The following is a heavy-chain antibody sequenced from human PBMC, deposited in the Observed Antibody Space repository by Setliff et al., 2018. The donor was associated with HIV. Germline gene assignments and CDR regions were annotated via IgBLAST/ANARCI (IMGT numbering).Heavy chain of an antibody. V-gene: IGHV5-51*01. CDR3: ARFWGSSGWYGDYYYYYMDV. Sequence: GESLKISCKGSGYSFTSYWIGWVRQMPGKGLEWMGIIYPGDSDTRYSPSFQGQVTISADKSISTAYLQWRSLQASDTAMYYCARFWGSSGWYGDYYYYYMDVWGKGTTVTVSS. CDR1: GYSFTSYW. J-gene: IGHJ6*03. D-gene: IGHD6-19*01. CDR2: IYPGDSDT.